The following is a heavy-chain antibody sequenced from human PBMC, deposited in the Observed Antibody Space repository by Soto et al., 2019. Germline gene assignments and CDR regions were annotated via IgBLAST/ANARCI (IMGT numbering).Heavy chain of an antibody. CDR2: ISAYNGNT. Sequence: QVQLVQSGAEVKKPGASVKVSCKASGYTFTSYGISWVRQAPGQGLEWMGWISAYNGNTNYAQKLQGRVTMTTDTSTSTAYMELRSLRSDDTAVYYCAREPITWSSGWYERYYYYYYGMDVWGQGTTVTVSS. CDR3: AREPITWSSGWYERYYYYYYGMDV. CDR1: GYTFTSYG. V-gene: IGHV1-18*01. J-gene: IGHJ6*02. D-gene: IGHD6-19*01.